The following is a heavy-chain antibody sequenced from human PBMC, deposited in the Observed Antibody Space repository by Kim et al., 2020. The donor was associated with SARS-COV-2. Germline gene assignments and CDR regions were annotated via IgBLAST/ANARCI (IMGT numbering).Heavy chain of an antibody. J-gene: IGHJ3*02. CDR1: GGTFSSYA. CDR2: IIPIFGTA. D-gene: IGHD3-9*01. CDR3: ASIHGLGYFDWPPPYAFDI. Sequence: SVKVSCKASGGTFSSYAISWVRQAPGQGLEWMGGIIPIFGTANYAQKFQGRVTITADESTSTAYMELSSLRSEDTAVYYCASIHGLGYFDWPPPYAFDIWGQGTMVTVSS. V-gene: IGHV1-69*13.